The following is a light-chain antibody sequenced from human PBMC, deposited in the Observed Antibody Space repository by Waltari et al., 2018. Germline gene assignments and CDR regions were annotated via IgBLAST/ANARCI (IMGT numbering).Light chain of an antibody. CDR3: AAWDDSLSAHV. CDR1: SSHIGSYY. Sequence: QSVLTQPPSASGTPGQRVTIPCSGSSSHIGSYYVHWYQQLPGTAPKLLIYRDNQRPSGVPDRFSGSKSGTSASLAISGLRSDDEADYHCAAWDDSLSAHVFGAGTKVTVL. V-gene: IGLV1-47*01. CDR2: RDN. J-gene: IGLJ1*01.